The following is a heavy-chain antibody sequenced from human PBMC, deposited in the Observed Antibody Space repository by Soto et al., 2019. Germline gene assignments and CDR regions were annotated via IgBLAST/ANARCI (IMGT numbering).Heavy chain of an antibody. CDR1: GFTFSNAW. CDR2: IKSKTDGGTT. V-gene: IGHV3-15*01. J-gene: IGHJ6*02. Sequence: PGGSLRLSCAASGFTFSNAWMSWVRQAPGKGLEWVGRIKSKTDGGTTDYAAPVKGRFTISRDDSKNTLYLQMNSLKTEDTAVYYCIAGGVSTSYYYGRGVWGQGTTVTVAS. CDR3: IAGGVSTSYYYGRGV. D-gene: IGHD1-26*01.